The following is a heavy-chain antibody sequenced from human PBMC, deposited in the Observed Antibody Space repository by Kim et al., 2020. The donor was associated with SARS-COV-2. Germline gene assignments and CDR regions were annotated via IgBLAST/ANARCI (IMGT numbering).Heavy chain of an antibody. CDR2: IFYSGST. J-gene: IGHJ3*02. D-gene: IGHD3-9*01. Sequence: SETLSLTCTVSGGSISSSSYYWGWIRQPPGKGLEWIGSIFYSGSTYYNPSRKSRVTISVDTSKNQFSLNLSSVTAADTAVYYCARLGYLLRYFYWTRPFDIWGQGQMVPVSS. V-gene: IGHV4-39*01. CDR3: ARLGYLLRYFYWTRPFDI. CDR1: GGSISSSSYY.